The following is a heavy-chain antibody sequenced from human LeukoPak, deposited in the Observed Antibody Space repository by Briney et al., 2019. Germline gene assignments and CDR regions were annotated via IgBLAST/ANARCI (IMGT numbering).Heavy chain of an antibody. CDR3: AKDMRYDSSGYSFDY. Sequence: GGSLRLSCAASGFTFDDYAMHWVRQAPGKGLEWVSGISWNSGSTGYADSVKGRFTISRDNAKNSLYLQMNSLRAEDTALYYCAKDMRYDSSGYSFDYWGQGTLVTVSS. CDR1: GFTFDDYA. CDR2: ISWNSGST. D-gene: IGHD3-22*01. V-gene: IGHV3-9*01. J-gene: IGHJ4*02.